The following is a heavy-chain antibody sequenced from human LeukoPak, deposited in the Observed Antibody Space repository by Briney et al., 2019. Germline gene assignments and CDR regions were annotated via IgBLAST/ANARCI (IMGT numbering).Heavy chain of an antibody. CDR3: VRDLRQCIGGACYA. V-gene: IGHV3-74*01. D-gene: IGHD2-21*02. CDR1: GFTFSSHW. Sequence: GGSLRLSCAASGFTFSSHWMYWVRQAPGKGLVWVSRINSDGSSTNYADSVKGRFTISRDNAKNMLYLQMNSLRAEDTAVFYCVRDLRQCIGGACYAWGQGTLVTVSS. CDR2: INSDGSST. J-gene: IGHJ5*02.